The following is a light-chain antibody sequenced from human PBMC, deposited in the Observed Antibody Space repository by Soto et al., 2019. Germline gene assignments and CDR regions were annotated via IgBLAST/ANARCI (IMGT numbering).Light chain of an antibody. V-gene: IGLV1-44*01. J-gene: IGLJ2*01. CDR1: SSNIGSNT. CDR3: VACDDSLNGYVV. CDR2: SNN. Sequence: QSVLTQPPSASGTPGQRVTISCSGSSSNIGSNTVNWYQQLPGTAPKLVIYSNNQRPSGVPDRLSGSKSGTSASLAISELQSEDEADYYCVACDDSLNGYVVFGGGTKLTVL.